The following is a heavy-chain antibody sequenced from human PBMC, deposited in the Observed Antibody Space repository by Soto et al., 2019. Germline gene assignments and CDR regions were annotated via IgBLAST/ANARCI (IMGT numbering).Heavy chain of an antibody. D-gene: IGHD2-15*01. V-gene: IGHV3-30*18. CDR1: GFTFSSYG. J-gene: IGHJ4*02. CDR3: AKDQRDIVVVVAASKAGHFDY. Sequence: QVQLVESGGGVVQPGRSLRLSCAASGFTFSSYGMHWVRQAPGKGLEWVAVISYDGSNKYYADSVKGRFTISRDNSKNTLYLQMNSLRAEDTAVYYCAKDQRDIVVVVAASKAGHFDYWGQGTLVTVSS. CDR2: ISYDGSNK.